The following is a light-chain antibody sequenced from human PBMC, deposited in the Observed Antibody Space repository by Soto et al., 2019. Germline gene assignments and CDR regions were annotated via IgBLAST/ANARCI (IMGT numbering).Light chain of an antibody. J-gene: IGKJ4*01. CDR3: HQSYNTPLT. CDR2: AAS. Sequence: DIQMTQSPSSLSASVGDRLTITCRARENISNYLNWYQQKPGKAPKLLIYAASSLQSGVPSRFSGSGSGTDFTLTISSLQPEDFATYYCHQSYNTPLTFGGGTKVEIK. CDR1: ENISNY. V-gene: IGKV1-39*01.